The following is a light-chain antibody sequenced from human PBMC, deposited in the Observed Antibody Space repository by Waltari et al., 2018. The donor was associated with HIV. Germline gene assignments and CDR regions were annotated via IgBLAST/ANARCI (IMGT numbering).Light chain of an antibody. CDR1: SSDVGGYNY. CDR3: SSYTRSSPYA. CDR2: DVS. J-gene: IGLJ1*01. Sequence: QSALTQPASVSGSPGQSITISCTGTSSDVGGYNYVSWYQQHPGKAPKLMMYDVSNRPSGVSNRFSGSKSGNTASLTISGLQAEDEADYYCSSYTRSSPYAFGTGTKVTVL. V-gene: IGLV2-14*03.